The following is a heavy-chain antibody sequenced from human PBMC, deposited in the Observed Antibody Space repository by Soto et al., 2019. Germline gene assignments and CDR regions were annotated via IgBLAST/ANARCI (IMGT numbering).Heavy chain of an antibody. CDR3: ARASTAVTPNFDY. Sequence: GGSLRLSCAAAGFSFSSYGMHWVRQAPGKGLEWVTLIWYDGSNKYYADSVKGRFTISRDNSKNTLYLQMNSLRAEDTAMYYCARASTAVTPNFDYWGQGTLVTVS. CDR2: IWYDGSNK. J-gene: IGHJ4*02. V-gene: IGHV3-33*01. CDR1: GFSFSSYG. D-gene: IGHD4-17*01.